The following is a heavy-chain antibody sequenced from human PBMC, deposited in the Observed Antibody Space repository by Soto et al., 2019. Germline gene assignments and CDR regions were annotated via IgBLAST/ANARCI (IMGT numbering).Heavy chain of an antibody. D-gene: IGHD3-3*01. CDR2: IYYSGST. CDR1: DGSISSYY. CDR3: ARGAYDFWSGYGLDV. V-gene: IGHV4-59*01. J-gene: IGHJ6*02. Sequence: QVQLQESGPGLVKPSETLSLTCTVSDGSISSYYWSWIRQPPGKGLEWIGYIYYSGSTNYNPSLKSRVTRAVDTSKNQFSLKLSSVTAADTAVYYCARGAYDFWSGYGLDVCGQGTTVTVSS.